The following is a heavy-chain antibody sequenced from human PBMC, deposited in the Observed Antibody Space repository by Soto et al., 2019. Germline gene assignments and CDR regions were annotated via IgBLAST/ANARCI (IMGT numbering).Heavy chain of an antibody. CDR1: GFTFSSYE. J-gene: IGHJ6*02. CDR3: ARVPPNFYYYGMDV. V-gene: IGHV3-48*03. CDR2: ISGRGSTI. Sequence: EVQLVESGGDLVQPGGSLRLSCAASGFTFSSYEMIWVRQAPGKGLEGVSYISGRGSTIYYADSVKGRFTISRDNAKNSLYLQMNSLRAEDTAVYYCARVPPNFYYYGMDVWGQGTTVTVSS.